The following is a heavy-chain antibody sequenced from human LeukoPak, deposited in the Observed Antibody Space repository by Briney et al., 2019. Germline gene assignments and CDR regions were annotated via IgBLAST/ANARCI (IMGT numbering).Heavy chain of an antibody. CDR3: ARQGGDTMVRGVIKDWFDL. D-gene: IGHD3-10*01. V-gene: IGHV4-39*01. CDR2: IYFSGTT. CDR1: GGSITTNINY. J-gene: IGHJ5*02. Sequence: SETLSPTCTVSGGSITTNINYWVWIRQPPGKGLEWIGSIYFSGTTYDNPSLKSRVTISVDTSKNQFSLKLNSVTAADTAVYYCARQGGDTMVRGVIKDWFDLWGQGTLVTVSS.